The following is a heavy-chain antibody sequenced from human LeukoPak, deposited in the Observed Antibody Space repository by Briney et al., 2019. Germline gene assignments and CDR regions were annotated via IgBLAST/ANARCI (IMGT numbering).Heavy chain of an antibody. CDR2: ISYGGSNK. CDR3: ARDRPPEAID. V-gene: IGHV3-30-3*01. J-gene: IGHJ4*02. CDR1: GFTFSSYA. Sequence: GGSLRLSCAASGFTFSSYAMHWVRQAPGKGLEWVAVISYGGSNKYYADSVKGRFTISRDNSKNTLYLQMNSLRDEDTAVYYCARDRPPEAIDWGQGTLVTVSS.